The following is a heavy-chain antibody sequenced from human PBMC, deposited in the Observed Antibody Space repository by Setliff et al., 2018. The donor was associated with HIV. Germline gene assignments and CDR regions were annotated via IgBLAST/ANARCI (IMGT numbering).Heavy chain of an antibody. CDR3: ARDRSNWNYGKNYMDV. CDR1: GGSVSGYY. Sequence: SETLSLTCAVYGGSVSGYYWSRIRQPPGKGLEWIGEINHSGSTNYNPSLKSRVTISVDTSKNQFSLKLSSVTAADTAVYYCARDRSNWNYGKNYMDVWGKGTTVTVSS. V-gene: IGHV4-34*01. D-gene: IGHD1-7*01. CDR2: INHSGST. J-gene: IGHJ6*03.